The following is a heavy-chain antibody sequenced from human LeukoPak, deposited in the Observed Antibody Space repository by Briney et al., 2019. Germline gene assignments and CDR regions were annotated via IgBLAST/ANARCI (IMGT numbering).Heavy chain of an antibody. CDR1: GFTFSSYA. V-gene: IGHV3-30*04. J-gene: IGHJ4*02. D-gene: IGHD3-16*02. CDR2: ISYDGSNK. Sequence: GGSLRLSCAASGFTFSSYAMHWVRQAPGKGLEWVALISYDGSNKYYADSVKVRFTISRDNAKNSLYLQMTSLRAEDTAVYYCARHRTASDNWGQGTLVTVSS. CDR3: ARHRTASDN.